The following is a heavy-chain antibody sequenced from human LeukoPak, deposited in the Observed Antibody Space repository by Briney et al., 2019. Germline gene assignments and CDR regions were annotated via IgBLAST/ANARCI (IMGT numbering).Heavy chain of an antibody. CDR2: ISYDGSNK. D-gene: IGHD3-10*01. CDR1: AFTFSSYA. Sequence: PGRSRRLSCAASAFTFSSYAMHWVRQAPGKGLEWVAFISYDGSNKFYADTVKGRFTIHRDNSKNTLYMRMNSLRAEDTAVYYCAKSQMTVLLWEGNWFDPWGQGTLVTVSS. V-gene: IGHV3-30-3*02. J-gene: IGHJ5*02. CDR3: AKSQMTVLLWEGNWFDP.